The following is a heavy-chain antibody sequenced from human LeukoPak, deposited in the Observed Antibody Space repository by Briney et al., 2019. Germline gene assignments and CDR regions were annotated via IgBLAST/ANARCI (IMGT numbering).Heavy chain of an antibody. CDR2: SNPNSGDT. V-gene: IGHV1-2*02. D-gene: IGHD3-10*01. CDR1: GGTFSSYA. J-gene: IGHJ4*02. Sequence: GASVKVSCKASGGTFSSYAITWVRQAPGQGLEWMGWSNPNSGDTNYAQKFQGRVTMTTDTSMTTAYMELRRLRSDDTAVYYCARRHFGSGTYVDYWGQGTLVTVSS. CDR3: ARRHFGSGTYVDY.